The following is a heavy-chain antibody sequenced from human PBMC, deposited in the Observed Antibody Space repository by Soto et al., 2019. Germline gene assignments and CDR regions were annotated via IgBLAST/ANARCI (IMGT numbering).Heavy chain of an antibody. Sequence: QVQLVQSGAEMRQPASSVKVSCKTSGGTFSSYAISWVRQAPEQGLEWMGGIVPIVDTSTYAQKFQGRVTITADESTSTVYMELSSLRSDDTAVYYCVRVVAIPGYPDNWGQGTLVTVSS. CDR3: VRVVAIPGYPDN. D-gene: IGHD5-12*01. CDR2: IVPIVDTS. J-gene: IGHJ4*02. CDR1: GGTFSSYA. V-gene: IGHV1-69*12.